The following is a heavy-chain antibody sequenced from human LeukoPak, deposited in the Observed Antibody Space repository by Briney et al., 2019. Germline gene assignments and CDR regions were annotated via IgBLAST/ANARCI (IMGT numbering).Heavy chain of an antibody. V-gene: IGHV1-2*02. D-gene: IGHD3-3*01. Sequence: ASVKVSCKTSGYTFNGYYIHWVRQAPGQGLEWMGCINPLSGDTNFAQKFQGRVTMTRDTSITTAYMELRRLRFDDTAVYFCARDRVYDFSHGYYQNNAFDVWGQGTRVTVSS. CDR3: ARDRVYDFSHGYYQNNAFDV. CDR1: GYTFNGYY. CDR2: INPLSGDT. J-gene: IGHJ3*01.